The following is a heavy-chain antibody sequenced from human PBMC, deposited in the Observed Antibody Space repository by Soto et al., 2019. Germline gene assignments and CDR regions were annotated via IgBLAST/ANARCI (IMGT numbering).Heavy chain of an antibody. V-gene: IGHV3-30*18. CDR2: ISYEGSHT. J-gene: IGHJ4*02. CDR3: AKEVHCGGGSCSWSEGFDY. D-gene: IGHD2-15*01. Sequence: QVPLVVSGGGVVQPGRSLRLSCAASGFIFSSYGMHWVRQAPGKGLEWVAVISYEGSHTYYADSVKGRFTITRDNSKNTLYLQMNSLRPEDTAVYYCAKEVHCGGGSCSWSEGFDYWGQGTLLTVSS. CDR1: GFIFSSYG.